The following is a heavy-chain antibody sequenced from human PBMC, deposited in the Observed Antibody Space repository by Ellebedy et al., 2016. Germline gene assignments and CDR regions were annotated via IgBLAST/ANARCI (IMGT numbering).Heavy chain of an antibody. J-gene: IGHJ4*02. CDR2: INHSGST. V-gene: IGHV4-38-2*02. CDR1: GYSISSGYY. CDR3: ATLHEVRDY. D-gene: IGHD2-21*01. Sequence: SETLSLXXTVSGYSISSGYYWGWIRQPPGKGLEWIGEINHSGSTNYNPSLKSRVTISVDTSKNQFSLKLSSVTAADTAVYYCATLHEVRDYWGQGTLVTVSS.